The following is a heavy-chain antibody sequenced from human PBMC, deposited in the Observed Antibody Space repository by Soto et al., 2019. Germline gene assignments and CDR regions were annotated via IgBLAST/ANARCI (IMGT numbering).Heavy chain of an antibody. CDR1: GFTFNKYW. V-gene: IGHV3-74*01. Sequence: EVQLVESGGGLGQPGGSLRLSCAASGFTFNKYWMHWVRQAPGKGLVWVSRISSDGSDTIYAGSVRGRFAVSRDNAKNMLFLQINSLTADDTAIYYCVRGWIPDQHVGYLQFWGQGTLVTVSS. CDR3: VRGWIPDQHVGYLQF. D-gene: IGHD1-26*01. CDR2: ISSDGSDT. J-gene: IGHJ4*02.